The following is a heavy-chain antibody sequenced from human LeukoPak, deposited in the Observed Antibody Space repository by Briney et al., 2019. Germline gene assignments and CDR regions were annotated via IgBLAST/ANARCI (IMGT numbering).Heavy chain of an antibody. J-gene: IGHJ6*03. CDR2: IYPGDSDT. V-gene: IGHV5-51*01. CDR3: ARHPGSAYYYYYYMDV. CDR1: GYGFTSYW. D-gene: IGHD1-14*01. Sequence: GESLKISCKGSGYGFTSYWIGWVRQMPGKGLEWMGIIYPGDSDTRYSPSFQGQVTISADKSISTAYLQWSSLKASDTAMYYCARHPGSAYYYYYYMDVWGKGTTVTVSS.